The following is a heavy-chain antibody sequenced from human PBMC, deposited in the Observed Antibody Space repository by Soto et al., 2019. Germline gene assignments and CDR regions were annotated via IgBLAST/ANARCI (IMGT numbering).Heavy chain of an antibody. CDR1: GGSISSSNW. D-gene: IGHD6-6*01. CDR2: IYHSGST. J-gene: IGHJ6*02. Sequence: QVQLQESGPGLVKPSGTLSLTCAVSGGSISSSNWWSWVRQPPGKGLEWIGEIYHSGSTNYNPSLKSRVTISVDKSKNQFSLKLSSVTAADTAVYYCARVRKQLAPVYYYYGMDVWGQGTTVTVSS. V-gene: IGHV4-4*02. CDR3: ARVRKQLAPVYYYYGMDV.